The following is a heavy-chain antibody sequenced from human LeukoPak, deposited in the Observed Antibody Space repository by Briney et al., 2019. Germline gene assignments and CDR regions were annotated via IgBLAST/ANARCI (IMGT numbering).Heavy chain of an antibody. CDR3: ARDHSVGDIAWWFDP. Sequence: ASVKVSCKASGYTFTNYHMNWVRQAPGQGLEWIGLINPAGTGTLYAQKFQGRVTMTRDVSTSTDYMELKSLRSEDTAVYYCARDHSVGDIAWWFDPWGQGTLVTVSS. J-gene: IGHJ5*02. D-gene: IGHD3-10*01. CDR2: INPAGTGT. V-gene: IGHV1-46*01. CDR1: GYTFTNYH.